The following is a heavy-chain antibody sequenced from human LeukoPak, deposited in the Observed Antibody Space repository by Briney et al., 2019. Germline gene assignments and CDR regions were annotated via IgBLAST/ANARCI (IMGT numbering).Heavy chain of an antibody. J-gene: IGHJ1*01. V-gene: IGHV3-66*01. CDR1: GVTVSSNH. Sequence: GGSLRLSCAVSGVTVSSNHMSWVRRAPGKGLEWVSAIYSGGGTYYADSVKGRFTLSRDISKNTLYLQMNSLRAEDTAVYYCVRDASWGPETLVTVSS. CDR2: IYSGGGT. CDR3: VRDAS.